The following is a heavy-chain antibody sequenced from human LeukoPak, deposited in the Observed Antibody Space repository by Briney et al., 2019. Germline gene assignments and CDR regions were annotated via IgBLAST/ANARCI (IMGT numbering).Heavy chain of an antibody. Sequence: SETLSLTCTVSGGSISSSSYYWGWIRQPPGKGLEWIGNIYYSGSTYYNPSLKSQVTISVDTSKSQFSLKLSSVTAADTAVYYCARVWTALTYYYDSSAPGGTFDIWGQGTMVTVSS. V-gene: IGHV4-39*07. D-gene: IGHD3-22*01. CDR3: ARVWTALTYYYDSSAPGGTFDI. CDR2: IYYSGST. CDR1: GGSISSSSYY. J-gene: IGHJ3*02.